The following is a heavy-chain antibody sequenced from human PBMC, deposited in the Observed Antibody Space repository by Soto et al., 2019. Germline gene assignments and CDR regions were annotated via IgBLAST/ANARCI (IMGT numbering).Heavy chain of an antibody. CDR3: ATCLGCMVVPAPDY. Sequence: GGSLRLSCAASGFTFSSYAMSWVRQAPGKGLEWVSGISGSGGNTYYADSVKGRFTISRDNPKNTLYLQMNSLRAEDTAEYYCATCLGCMVVPAPDYWGQGTLVTVSS. CDR2: ISGSGGNT. D-gene: IGHD2-15*01. V-gene: IGHV3-23*01. CDR1: GFTFSSYA. J-gene: IGHJ4*02.